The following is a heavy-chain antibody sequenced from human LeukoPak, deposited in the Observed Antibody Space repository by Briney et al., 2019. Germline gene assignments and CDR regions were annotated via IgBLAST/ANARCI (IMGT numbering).Heavy chain of an antibody. CDR1: GYTFTTYG. J-gene: IGHJ3*02. Sequence: ASVKVSCKASGYTFTTYGISWVRQAPGQGLEWMGWISTYNGNTKYSQKFQGRVPMTRDTSISTAYMELSRLRSDDTAVYYCARANFPYYYDSNGLNAFNIWGQGTMVTVSS. CDR2: ISTYNGNT. D-gene: IGHD3-22*01. V-gene: IGHV1-18*01. CDR3: ARANFPYYYDSNGLNAFNI.